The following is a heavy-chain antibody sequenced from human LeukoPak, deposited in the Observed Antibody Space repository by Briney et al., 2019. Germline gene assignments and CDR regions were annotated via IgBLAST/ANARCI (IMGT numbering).Heavy chain of an antibody. CDR1: GYTFTSYD. J-gene: IGHJ4*02. V-gene: IGHV1-8*01. CDR3: ARGPPNWGYDY. D-gene: IGHD7-27*01. Sequence: ASVKVSCKASGYTFTSYDFNWVRQATGQRPEWMGWMSPNSGDTGYAQKFQDRVTMTRNTPISTAYMELSSLRSDDTAVYYCARGPPNWGYDYWGPGTLVTVSS. CDR2: MSPNSGDT.